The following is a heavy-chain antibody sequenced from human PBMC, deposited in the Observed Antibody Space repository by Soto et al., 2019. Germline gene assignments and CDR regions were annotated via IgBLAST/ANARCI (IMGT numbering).Heavy chain of an antibody. D-gene: IGHD3-9*01. CDR1: GYTFTSYA. CDR2: INAGNGNT. J-gene: IGHJ3*02. Sequence: ASVKVSCKASGYTFTSYAMHWVRQAPGQRLEWMGWINAGNGNTKYSQKFQGRVTITRDTSASTAYMELSSLRSEDTAVYYCARLRRAIDAFDIWGQGTMVTVS. V-gene: IGHV1-3*01. CDR3: ARLRRAIDAFDI.